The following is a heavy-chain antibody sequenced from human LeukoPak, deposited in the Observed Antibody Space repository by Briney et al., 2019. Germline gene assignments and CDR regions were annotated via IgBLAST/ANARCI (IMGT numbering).Heavy chain of an antibody. V-gene: IGHV3-23*01. CDR1: GFTFSSYA. D-gene: IGHD2-21*02. CDR2: ISGSGGST. J-gene: IGHJ4*02. CDR3: ANSRQVVTAFDY. Sequence: PGGSLRLSCAASGFTFSSYAMSWVRQAPGKGLEWVSAISGSGGSTYYADSVKGRFTISRDNSKNTLYLQMNSLRAEDTAVYYCANSRQVVTAFDYWGQGTLVTVSS.